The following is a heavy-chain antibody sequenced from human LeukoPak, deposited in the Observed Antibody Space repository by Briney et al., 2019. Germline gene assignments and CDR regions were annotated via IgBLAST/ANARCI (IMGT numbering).Heavy chain of an antibody. D-gene: IGHD2-15*01. Sequence: PGGSLRLSCAASGFTFSSYAMAWVRQAPGKGLEWVSAISGSRNNTYYADSVKGRFTISKDNSKNTLYLQMNSLRAEDTAVYYWSKWGCSGGSCYPFDYWGQGTLVTVSS. CDR2: ISGSRNNT. V-gene: IGHV3-23*01. CDR1: GFTFSSYA. CDR3: SKWGCSGGSCYPFDY. J-gene: IGHJ4*02.